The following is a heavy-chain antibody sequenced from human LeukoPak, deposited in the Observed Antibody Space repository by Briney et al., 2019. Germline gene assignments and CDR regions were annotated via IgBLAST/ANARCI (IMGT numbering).Heavy chain of an antibody. J-gene: IGHJ4*02. Sequence: GGSLRLSCAASGFTFSSYWMHWVRQAPGKGLVWVSRINSDGSSTSYADSVKGRFTISRDNAKNTLYLQMNSLRAEDTAVYYCARVRRYLRSVTTLGIDLDYWGQGTLVTVSS. V-gene: IGHV3-74*01. CDR2: INSDGSST. D-gene: IGHD4-23*01. CDR3: ARVRRYLRSVTTLGIDLDY. CDR1: GFTFSSYW.